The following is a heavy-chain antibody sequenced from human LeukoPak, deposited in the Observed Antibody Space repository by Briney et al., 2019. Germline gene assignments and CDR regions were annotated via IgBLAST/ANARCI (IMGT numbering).Heavy chain of an antibody. CDR1: GGSFSGYY. V-gene: IGHV4-34*01. CDR3: ARRPKRRGIKGYCSSISCYQTNAFDI. CDR2: INHSGST. J-gene: IGHJ3*02. Sequence: SETLSLTCAVYGGSFSGYYWSWIRQPPGKGLEWIGEINHSGSTNYNPSLKSRVTISVDTSKNQFSLKLSSVTAADTAVYYCARRPKRRGIKGYCSSISCYQTNAFDIWGQGTMVTVSS. D-gene: IGHD2-2*01.